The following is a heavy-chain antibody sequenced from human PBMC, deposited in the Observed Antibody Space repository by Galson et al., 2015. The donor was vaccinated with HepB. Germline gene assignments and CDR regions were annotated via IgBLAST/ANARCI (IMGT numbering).Heavy chain of an antibody. CDR3: AREVRRSSRSTWTQGGAAFDI. CDR1: GYTFTSYA. D-gene: IGHD6-13*01. CDR2: INTNTGNP. J-gene: IGHJ3*02. V-gene: IGHV7-4-1*02. Sequence: SVKVSCKASGYTFTSYALNWVRQAPGQGLEWLAWINTNTGNPTYAQGFTGRFVFSLDTSVSTAYLQISNLKAEDSAIYYCAREVRRSSRSTWTQGGAAFDIWGQGTMVTVSS.